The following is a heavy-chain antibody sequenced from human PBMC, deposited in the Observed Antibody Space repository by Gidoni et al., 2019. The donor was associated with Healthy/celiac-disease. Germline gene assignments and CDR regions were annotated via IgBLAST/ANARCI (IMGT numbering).Heavy chain of an antibody. CDR2: IYYSGSH. Sequence: HVQMQESGPGLVRPSETLSLSCTISCGSISSYYWIWIRPPPWKGLEWIGYIYYSGSHNSNPSLTSRVTISVDTSKNQFSLKLSSVTAADTAVYYCARLGQQNYFDYWGQGTLVTVSS. D-gene: IGHD6-13*01. V-gene: IGHV4-59*01. J-gene: IGHJ4*02. CDR1: CGSISSYY. CDR3: ARLGQQNYFDY.